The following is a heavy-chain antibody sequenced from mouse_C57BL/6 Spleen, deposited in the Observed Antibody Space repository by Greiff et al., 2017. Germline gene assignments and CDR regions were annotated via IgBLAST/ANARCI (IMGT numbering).Heavy chain of an antibody. CDR2: IAPSDSCT. CDR3: ARNYGSSLDY. CDR1: GYTFTSYW. V-gene: IGHV1-69*01. J-gene: IGHJ2*01. Sequence: VQLQQPGAELVMPGASVKLSCKASGYTFTSYWMHWVKQRPGQGLEWIGEIAPSDSCTNYNQKFKGKSTLTVDKSSSTAYMQLSSLTSEDSAVYYCARNYGSSLDYWGQGTTLTVSS. D-gene: IGHD1-1*01.